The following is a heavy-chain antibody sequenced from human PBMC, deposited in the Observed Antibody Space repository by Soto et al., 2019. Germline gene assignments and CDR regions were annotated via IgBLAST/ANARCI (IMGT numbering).Heavy chain of an antibody. D-gene: IGHD3-10*01. V-gene: IGHV1-3*01. CDR3: ASTTYGSGSYY. CDR2: INAGNGNT. CDR1: GYTFSSYA. Sequence: QVQLVQSGAEVKKPGASVKVSCKASGYTFSSYALHWVRQAPGQRFEWMGWINAGNGNTKYSQKFQGRVTFTRDTSASTAYMELSSLRSEDTAVYYCASTTYGSGSYYWGQGTMVTVSS. J-gene: IGHJ4*02.